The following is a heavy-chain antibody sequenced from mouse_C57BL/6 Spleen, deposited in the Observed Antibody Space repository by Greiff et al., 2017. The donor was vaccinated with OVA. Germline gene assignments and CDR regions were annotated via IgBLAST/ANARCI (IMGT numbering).Heavy chain of an antibody. CDR1: GYTFTSYW. CDR2: IYPGSGST. J-gene: IGHJ4*01. Sequence: QVQLKQPGAELVKPGASVKMSCKASGYTFTSYWITWVKQRPGQGLEWIGDIYPGSGSTNYNEKFKSKATLTVDTSSSTAYMQLSSLTSEDSAVYYCARGFTTVVADYAMDYWGQGTSVTVSS. D-gene: IGHD1-1*01. CDR3: ARGFTTVVADYAMDY. V-gene: IGHV1-55*01.